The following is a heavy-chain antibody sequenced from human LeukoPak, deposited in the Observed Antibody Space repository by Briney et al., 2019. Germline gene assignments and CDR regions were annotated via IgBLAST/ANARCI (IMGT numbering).Heavy chain of an antibody. CDR3: AREMSGYRSGWLSFEY. CDR1: GFTFSNYW. V-gene: IGHV3-7*01. CDR2: IKQHGSEK. D-gene: IGHD6-19*01. J-gene: IGHJ4*02. Sequence: GGSLRLSCAVSGFTFSNYWMTWVRQAPGKGLEWVANIKQHGSEKYYVDSVKGRFTISRDNAKNSLYLQMNSLRVGDTAVYYCAREMSGYRSGWLSFEYWGQGILVTVSS.